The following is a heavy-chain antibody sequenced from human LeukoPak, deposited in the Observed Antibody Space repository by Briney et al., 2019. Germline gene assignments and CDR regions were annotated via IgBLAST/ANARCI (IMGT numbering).Heavy chain of an antibody. D-gene: IGHD3-22*01. J-gene: IGHJ4*02. CDR1: GFTFSSYS. CDR3: ARDMRSSGYYQPIDY. V-gene: IGHV3-21*01. CDR2: ISSSSSYI. Sequence: PGGSLRLSCAASGFTFSSYSMNWVRQAPGKGLEWVSSISSSSSYIYYADSVKGRFTISRDNAKNSLYLQMNSLRAEDTAVYYCARDMRSSGYYQPIDYWGQGTLVTVSS.